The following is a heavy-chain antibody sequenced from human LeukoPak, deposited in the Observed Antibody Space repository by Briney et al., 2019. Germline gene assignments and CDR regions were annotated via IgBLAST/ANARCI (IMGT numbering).Heavy chain of an antibody. Sequence: ASVKVFCKASGHTFTSYYMHWVRQAPGQGLEWMGIINPSGGSTTYAQKFQGRVTMTRDTSTSTVYVELSSLRSEDTAVYYCARAEAAFGGVIDPFDYWGQGSLVTVSS. J-gene: IGHJ4*02. V-gene: IGHV1-46*01. CDR3: ARAEAAFGGVIDPFDY. CDR1: GHTFTSYY. CDR2: INPSGGST. D-gene: IGHD3-16*02.